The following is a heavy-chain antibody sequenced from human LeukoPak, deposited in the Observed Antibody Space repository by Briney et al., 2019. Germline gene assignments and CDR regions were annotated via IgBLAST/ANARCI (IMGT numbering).Heavy chain of an antibody. CDR3: AREARGLNWELASYYYHHYMDV. CDR2: IYTSGST. J-gene: IGHJ6*03. D-gene: IGHD1-1*01. CDR1: GGSISSGSYY. Sequence: PSQTLSLTCTVSGGSISSGSYYWSWIRQPAGKGLEWIGRIYTSGSTNYSPSLKSRLTMSVDRSKNQFSLNLRSVTAADTAVYFCAREARGLNWELASYYYHHYMDVWGKGTTVTVSS. V-gene: IGHV4-61*02.